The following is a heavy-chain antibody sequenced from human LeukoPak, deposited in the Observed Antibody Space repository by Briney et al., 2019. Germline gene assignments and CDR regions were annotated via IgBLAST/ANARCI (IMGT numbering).Heavy chain of an antibody. CDR1: GFTFSSYS. CDR3: ASSRYSYAFDF. D-gene: IGHD5-18*01. J-gene: IGHJ4*02. V-gene: IGHV3-21*01. CDR2: ISSSSSHI. Sequence: GGSLRLSCAASGFTFSSYSMNWVRQAPGKGLEWVSSISSSSSHIYYADSVKGRFTISIDNAKNSLYLQVNSLRAEDTAVYYRASSRYSYAFDFWGQGTLVTVSS.